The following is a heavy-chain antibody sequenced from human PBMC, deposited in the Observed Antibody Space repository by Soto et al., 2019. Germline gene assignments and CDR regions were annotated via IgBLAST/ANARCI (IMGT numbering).Heavy chain of an antibody. D-gene: IGHD6-13*01. Sequence: SETLSLSYAVNGGSFTGYYGARIRQSPEKGLEWIGEISHSGTTKYNPSLKSRVTISVDTSKNQFSLKLSSVTAADTGMYYCARNGGNTWYYFDSWGQGTVVTVSS. J-gene: IGHJ4*02. V-gene: IGHV4-34*01. CDR3: ARNGGNTWYYFDS. CDR1: GGSFTGYY. CDR2: ISHSGTT.